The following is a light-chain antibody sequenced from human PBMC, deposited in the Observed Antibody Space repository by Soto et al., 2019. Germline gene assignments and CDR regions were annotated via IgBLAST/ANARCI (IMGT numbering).Light chain of an antibody. Sequence: DIVMTQSPDSLAVSLGERATINCTSSRNVLFRSTNKHYLAWYRQKPGHPHKLLLSWASTRASGVPDRFSGSGSGTHFTLTISRLQAEDAAVYYCQQYYSSPLTFGGGTRVESK. V-gene: IGKV4-1*01. CDR1: RNVLFRSTNKHY. CDR2: WAS. CDR3: QQYYSSPLT. J-gene: IGKJ4*01.